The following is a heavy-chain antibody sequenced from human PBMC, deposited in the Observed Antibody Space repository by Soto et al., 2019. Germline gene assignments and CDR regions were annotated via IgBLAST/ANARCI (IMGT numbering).Heavy chain of an antibody. CDR3: ASPTLGAFDI. D-gene: IGHD3-16*01. CDR1: GDSISSSNYY. V-gene: IGHV4-39*01. Sequence: SETLSLTCTVSGDSISSSNYYWGWIRQPPGKGLEWIGSIYYSGSTSYNSSLKSRVTISVDTSKNQFSLRLRSVTAADTAVYYCASPTLGAFDIWGQGTMVTVSS. J-gene: IGHJ3*02. CDR2: IYYSGST.